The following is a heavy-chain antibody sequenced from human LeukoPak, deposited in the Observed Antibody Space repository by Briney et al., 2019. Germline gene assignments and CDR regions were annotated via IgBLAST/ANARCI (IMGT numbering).Heavy chain of an antibody. CDR1: GGSISSSSYY. J-gene: IGHJ5*02. V-gene: IGHV4-39*07. CDR2: IYYSGST. CDR3: ARDESPYDFWSGYYFNWFDP. D-gene: IGHD3-3*01. Sequence: PSETLSLTCTVSGGSISSSSYYWGWIRQPPGKGLEWIGSIYYSGSTYYNPSLKSRVTISVDTSKNQFSLKLSSVTAADTAVYYCARDESPYDFWSGYYFNWFDPWGQGTLVTVSS.